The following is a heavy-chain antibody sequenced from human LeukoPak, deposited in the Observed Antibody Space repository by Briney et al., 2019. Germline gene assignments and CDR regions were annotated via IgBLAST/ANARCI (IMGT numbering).Heavy chain of an antibody. V-gene: IGHV1-2*02. J-gene: IGHJ4*02. CDR2: VNPNTDGI. CDR1: GYTFTAYY. CDR3: TRYYYGTASVYDY. D-gene: IGHD3-10*01. Sequence: ASVKVSCKTSGYTFTAYYIHWVQQAPGQGLEWMGWVNPNTDGINCAQKFQGRVTLTWDTSISTAYMEVSRLTYDDTAMYYCTRYYYGTASVYDYWGQGTLVTVSS.